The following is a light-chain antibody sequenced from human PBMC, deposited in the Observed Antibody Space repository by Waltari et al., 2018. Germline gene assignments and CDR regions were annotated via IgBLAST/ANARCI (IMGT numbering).Light chain of an antibody. Sequence: QSALTQPASVSGSPGPSTTISSTGTTIDVGGYDLVSWSKQHPGKVPKLMIYEVSKRPSGVSGVSYRFSGSKSGNTASLTISGLQTEDEADYYCSSYAGSSTFVVFGGGTKLTVL. CDR1: TIDVGGYDL. V-gene: IGLV2-23*02. CDR2: EVS. J-gene: IGLJ2*01. CDR3: SSYAGSSTFVV.